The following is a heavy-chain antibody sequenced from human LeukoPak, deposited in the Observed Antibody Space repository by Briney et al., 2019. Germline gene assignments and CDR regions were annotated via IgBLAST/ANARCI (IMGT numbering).Heavy chain of an antibody. V-gene: IGHV3-33*01. J-gene: IGHJ4*02. D-gene: IGHD6-19*01. CDR2: IRYDGSNK. Sequence: GGSLRLSCAASGFTFSSYGMHWVRQAPGKGLEWVAVIRYDGSNKYYADSVKGRFTISRDNSKNTLYLQMNSLGAEDTAVYYCARDLGSSGWGYWGQGTLVTVSS. CDR3: ARDLGSSGWGY. CDR1: GFTFSSYG.